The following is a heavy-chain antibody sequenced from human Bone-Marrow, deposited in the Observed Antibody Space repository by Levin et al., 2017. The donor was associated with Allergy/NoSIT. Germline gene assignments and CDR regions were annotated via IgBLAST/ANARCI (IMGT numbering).Heavy chain of an antibody. CDR1: GGTFSSYA. V-gene: IGHV1-69*13. D-gene: IGHD2-15*01. J-gene: IGHJ4*02. Sequence: SVKVSCKASGGTFSSYAISWVRQAPGQGLEWMGGIIPIFGTANYAQKFQGRVTITADESTSTAYMELSSLRSEDTAVYYCARAPTPNDCSGGSCYGYWGQGTLVTVSS. CDR2: IIPIFGTA. CDR3: ARAPTPNDCSGGSCYGY.